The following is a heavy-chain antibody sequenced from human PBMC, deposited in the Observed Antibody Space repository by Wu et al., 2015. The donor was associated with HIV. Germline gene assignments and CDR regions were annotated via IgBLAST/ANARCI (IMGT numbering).Heavy chain of an antibody. D-gene: IGHD7-27*01. CDR3: ATGILGALDI. V-gene: IGHV1-24*01. Sequence: QVQLVQSGAEVKKPGASMKVSCKVSGYFLSKLSMHWVRQAPGRGLEWMGGFDPGDGETAYARKFQGRVTMIEDISTDIAYMELSSLSSEDTAVYYCATGILGALDIWGQGTMVTVSS. CDR1: GYFLSKLS. CDR2: FDPGDGET. J-gene: IGHJ3*02.